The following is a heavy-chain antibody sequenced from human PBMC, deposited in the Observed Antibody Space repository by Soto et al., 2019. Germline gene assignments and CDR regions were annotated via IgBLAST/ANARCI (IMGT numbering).Heavy chain of an antibody. J-gene: IGHJ6*02. V-gene: IGHV4-30-4*01. CDR2: IHYTGSI. CDR3: AREEEGGNRDYYVLDA. D-gene: IGHD2-15*01. CDR1: GGSINIDHYN. Sequence: QVQLQESGPGLVKPSQTLSLTCTVSGGSINIDHYNWIWLRPTPGQGLEGIVYIHYTGSITYNPYPQSRHTSPVDTSKNLCSLKLPSMTGTDTAVYFGAREEEGGNRDYYVLDAWGQGTTFTVSS.